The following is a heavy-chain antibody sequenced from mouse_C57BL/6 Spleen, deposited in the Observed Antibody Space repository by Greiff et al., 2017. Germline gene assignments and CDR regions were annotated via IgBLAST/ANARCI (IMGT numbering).Heavy chain of an antibody. CDR1: GYTFTDYE. Sequence: QVQLQQSGAELVRPGASVTLSCKASGYTFTDYEMHWVKQTPVHGLEWIGAIDPETGGTAYNQKFKGKAILTADKASSTAYMELRSLTSEDSAVYYCTRSGYDYFWFAYWGQGTLVTVSA. J-gene: IGHJ3*01. D-gene: IGHD2-4*01. V-gene: IGHV1-15*01. CDR2: IDPETGGT. CDR3: TRSGYDYFWFAY.